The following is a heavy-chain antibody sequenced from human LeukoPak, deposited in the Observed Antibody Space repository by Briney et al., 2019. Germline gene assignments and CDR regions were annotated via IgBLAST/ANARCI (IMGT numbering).Heavy chain of an antibody. CDR3: GYSSAWSIDY. CDR2: IRSKAYNYAT. Sequence: GGSLKLSCAASGFTFSVSAVHWVREASGKGLEWIGRIRSKAYNYATAYAASVKGRFTISRDDSKNTAYLQMNSLKTEDTAVYYCGYSSAWSIDYWGQGTLVTVSS. D-gene: IGHD6-19*01. J-gene: IGHJ4*02. V-gene: IGHV3-73*01. CDR1: GFTFSVSA.